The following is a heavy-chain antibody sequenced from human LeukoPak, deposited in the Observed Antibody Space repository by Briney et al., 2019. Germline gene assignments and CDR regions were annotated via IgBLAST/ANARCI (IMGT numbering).Heavy chain of an antibody. V-gene: IGHV3-30*04. D-gene: IGHD5-18*01. J-gene: IGHJ4*02. Sequence: GGSLRLSCAASGFTFSSYAMHWVRQAPGKGLEWVALISYDGSNKYYADSVKGRFTISRDNSKNTVYLQVRSLRAEDTAVYYCAKDLGWIQFGYWGQGALVTVSS. CDR3: AKDLGWIQFGY. CDR1: GFTFSSYA. CDR2: ISYDGSNK.